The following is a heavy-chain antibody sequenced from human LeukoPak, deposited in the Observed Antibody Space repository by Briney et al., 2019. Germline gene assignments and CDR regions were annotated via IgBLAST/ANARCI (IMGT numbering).Heavy chain of an antibody. V-gene: IGHV4-59*08. CDR2: IYYSGST. Sequence: PSETLSLTCTVSGGSISTYYWSWIRQPPGKGLEWIGYIYYSGSTNYNPSLKSRVTTSVDTSKNQFSLKLSSLTAADTAVYYCARHGSLADRAFDYWGQGTLVTVSS. CDR1: GGSISTYY. CDR3: ARHGSLADRAFDY. J-gene: IGHJ4*02. D-gene: IGHD1-1*01.